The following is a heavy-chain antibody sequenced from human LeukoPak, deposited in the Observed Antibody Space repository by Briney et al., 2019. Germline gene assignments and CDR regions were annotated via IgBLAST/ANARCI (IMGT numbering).Heavy chain of an antibody. CDR1: GFTFEDYA. V-gene: IGHV3-9*01. CDR2: ISWNSGSI. J-gene: IGHJ4*02. CDR3: AKGLDSSGYFLFDY. D-gene: IGHD3-22*01. Sequence: GGSLRLSCAASGFTFEDYAMHWVRQAPGKGLEWVSGISWNSGSIGYADSVKGRFTISRDNAKNSLYLQMNSLRAEDTALYYCAKGLDSSGYFLFDYWGQGTLVTVSS.